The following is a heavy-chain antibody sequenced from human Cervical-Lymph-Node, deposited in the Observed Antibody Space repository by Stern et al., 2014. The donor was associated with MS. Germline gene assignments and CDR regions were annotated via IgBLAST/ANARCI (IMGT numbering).Heavy chain of an antibody. V-gene: IGHV4-31*03. J-gene: IGHJ5*02. CDR3: ARGSMRPDYWFDP. CDR2: IHYSGNT. Sequence: QVQLGQSGPGLVKPSQTLSLTCTVSGASISSGNYYWTWIRHHPAKGLEWIGYIHYSGNTYYNPSLESRITISQDTSKNHFYLKLSSVTAADTAVYYCARGSMRPDYWFDPWGQGTLVTVSS. D-gene: IGHD6-13*01. CDR1: GASISSGNYY.